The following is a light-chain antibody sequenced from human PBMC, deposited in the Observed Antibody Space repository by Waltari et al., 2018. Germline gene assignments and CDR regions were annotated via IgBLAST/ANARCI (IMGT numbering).Light chain of an antibody. CDR1: QDVRSW. V-gene: IGKV1-12*01. J-gene: IGKJ2*01. Sequence: DILMTQSPSSVSASVGHRVTITCRATQDVRSWLAWYQQKPGKAPNLLIYAASSLQSGVPSRFSGSGSGTHFTLTISSLQPEDFATYYCQQGEASPYTFGQGTKLEIK. CDR3: QQGEASPYT. CDR2: AAS.